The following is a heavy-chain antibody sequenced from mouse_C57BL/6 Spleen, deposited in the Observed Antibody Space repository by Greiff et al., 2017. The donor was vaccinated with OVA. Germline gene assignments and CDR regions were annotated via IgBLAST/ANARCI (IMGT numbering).Heavy chain of an antibody. Sequence: QVHVKQSGAELVKPGASVKISCKASGYAFSSYWMNWVKQRPGKGLEWIGQIYPGDGDTNYNGKFKGKATLTADKSSSTAYMQLSSLTSEDSAVYFCASYYGSSYAMDYWGQGTSVTVSS. V-gene: IGHV1-80*01. CDR1: GYAFSSYW. J-gene: IGHJ4*01. CDR2: IYPGDGDT. CDR3: ASYYGSSYAMDY. D-gene: IGHD1-1*01.